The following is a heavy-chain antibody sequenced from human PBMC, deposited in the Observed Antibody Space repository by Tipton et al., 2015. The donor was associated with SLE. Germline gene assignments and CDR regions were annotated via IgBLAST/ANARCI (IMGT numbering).Heavy chain of an antibody. CDR1: GGSINSASYH. D-gene: IGHD3-3*01. CDR3: ARVATYYDYWNDWVGEELDY. Sequence: GLVKPSETLSLTCSVSGGSINSASYHWGWIRQPPGKGLEWIGTVYYNGNTYYNPSLKSRVAISADTSKNQFSLKLASVTATDTALYYCARVATYYDYWNDWVGEELDYWGLGTLVTVSS. V-gene: IGHV4-39*01. J-gene: IGHJ4*02. CDR2: VYYNGNT.